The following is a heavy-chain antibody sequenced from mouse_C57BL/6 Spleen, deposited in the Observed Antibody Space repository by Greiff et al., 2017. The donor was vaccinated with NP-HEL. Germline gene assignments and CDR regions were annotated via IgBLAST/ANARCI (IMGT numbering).Heavy chain of an antibody. D-gene: IGHD1-1*01. CDR3: ARYYGSSSAWFAY. CDR1: GYTFTSYW. Sequence: QVQLQQPGAELVMPGASVKLSCKASGYTFTSYWMHWVKQRPGQGLEWIGEIDPSDSYTNYNQKFKGKSTLTVDKSYSTAYMQLSSLTSEDSAVYYCARYYGSSSAWFAYWGQGTLVTVSA. J-gene: IGHJ3*01. CDR2: IDPSDSYT. V-gene: IGHV1-69*01.